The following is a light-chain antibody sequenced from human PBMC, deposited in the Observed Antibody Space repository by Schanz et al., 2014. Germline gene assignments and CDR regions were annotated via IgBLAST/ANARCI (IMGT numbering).Light chain of an antibody. CDR3: QQYNNWPWT. Sequence: PGERATLSCRASQSVTNNLAWYQQKPGQAPRLLINGASTRATGIPARFSGSGSGTEFTLTISSLQSEDFAVYYCQQYNNWPWTFGPGTKVEIK. J-gene: IGKJ1*01. V-gene: IGKV3-15*01. CDR2: GAS. CDR1: QSVTNN.